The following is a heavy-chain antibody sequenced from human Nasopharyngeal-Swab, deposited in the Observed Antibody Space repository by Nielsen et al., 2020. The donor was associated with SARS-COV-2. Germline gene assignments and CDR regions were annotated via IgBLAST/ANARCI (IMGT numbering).Heavy chain of an antibody. CDR1: GGSISSHY. CDR3: ASLWSSRLYWYFDL. D-gene: IGHD6-19*01. Sequence: SETLSLTCTVSGGSISSHYWSWIRQPPGKGLEWIGYIFYSGSTSYNPSLKSRVTISVDTSKNQFSLKLTSVTAADTAVYYRASLWSSRLYWYFDLWGRGTLVTVSS. CDR2: IFYSGST. J-gene: IGHJ2*01. V-gene: IGHV4-59*08.